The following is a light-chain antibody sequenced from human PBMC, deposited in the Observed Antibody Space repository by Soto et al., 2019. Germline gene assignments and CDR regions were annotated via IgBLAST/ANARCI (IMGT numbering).Light chain of an antibody. CDR2: EDN. CDR1: SGSIASNY. V-gene: IGLV6-57*02. CDR3: GSYTSRSTPL. Sequence: NFMLTQPHSVSESPGKTVTISCTGSSGSIASNYVQWYQQRPGSAPTTVIYEDNQRPSGVPDRFSGSKSGNTASLTISGLQAVDEAYYYCGSYTSRSTPLFGGGTKLTVL. J-gene: IGLJ2*01.